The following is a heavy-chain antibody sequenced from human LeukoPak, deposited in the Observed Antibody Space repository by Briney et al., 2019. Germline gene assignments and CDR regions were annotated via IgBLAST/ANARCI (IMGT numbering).Heavy chain of an antibody. V-gene: IGHV3-33*01. CDR3: ARDHGEAAAGTGLD. Sequence: GGSLRLSCAASGFTFSSYGMHWVRQAPGKGLEWVAVIWYDGSNKYYADSVKGRFTISRDNSKNTLYLQMNSLRAEDTAVYYCARDHGEAAAGTGLDWGKGTLVTVSS. J-gene: IGHJ4*02. CDR1: GFTFSSYG. CDR2: IWYDGSNK. D-gene: IGHD6-13*01.